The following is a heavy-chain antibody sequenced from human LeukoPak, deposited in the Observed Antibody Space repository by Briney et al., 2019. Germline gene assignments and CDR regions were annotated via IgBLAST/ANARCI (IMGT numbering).Heavy chain of an antibody. J-gene: IGHJ6*04. D-gene: IGHD3-10*01. V-gene: IGHV1-2*04. CDR3: ARVRGFGTPHYGMDV. Sequence: ASVKVSFKASGSTFPGYYMHWVRPAPGQGVGWRGWLNPNSGGTKYAQKFPGWVTMTRDTSISTAYMELSRLRSDDTAVYYCARVRGFGTPHYGMDVWGKGTTVTVSS. CDR2: LNPNSGGT. CDR1: GSTFPGYY.